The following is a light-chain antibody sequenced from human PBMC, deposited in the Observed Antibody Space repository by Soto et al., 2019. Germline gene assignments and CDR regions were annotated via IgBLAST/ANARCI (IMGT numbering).Light chain of an antibody. J-gene: IGKJ1*01. CDR2: GAS. V-gene: IGKV3-15*01. Sequence: EIVLTQSPGTLSLSPGERATLSCRASQSVSTNLAWYQQKPGQAPRLLIYGASTRATAVPARFTASGSGTEFTLSISSLQSDDFGVYYCQQYDTWPRTFGQGTKVDIK. CDR3: QQYDTWPRT. CDR1: QSVSTN.